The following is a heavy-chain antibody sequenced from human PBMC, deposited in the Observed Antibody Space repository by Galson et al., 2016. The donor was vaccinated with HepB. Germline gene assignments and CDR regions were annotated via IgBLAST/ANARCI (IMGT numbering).Heavy chain of an antibody. CDR2: IDPSDSYT. CDR3: SKPARVGNHTSDH. Sequence: QSGAEVKKPGESLRISCKGSGYRFTSFWINWVRQLPGKGLEWMGRIDPSDSYTNYSPSFQGHVTIPVDKSTSTAYLQWDSLRDSDTAMYYCSKPARVGNHTSDHWGQGTLVTVSS. D-gene: IGHD1-14*01. J-gene: IGHJ4*02. CDR1: GYRFTSFW. V-gene: IGHV5-10-1*01.